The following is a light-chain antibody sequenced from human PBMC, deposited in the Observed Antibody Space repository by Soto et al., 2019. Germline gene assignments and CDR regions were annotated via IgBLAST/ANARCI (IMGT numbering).Light chain of an antibody. Sequence: QSALTQPHSVSGSPGQSVSISCTGTSSDVGGYNSVSWYQQHPGRAPKVMIYDVNKRPSGVPDRFSGSKSGITASLTISGLQAEDEADYYCCSFAANDRVFGGGTKVTVL. V-gene: IGLV2-11*01. CDR2: DVN. CDR3: CSFAANDRV. CDR1: SSDVGGYNS. J-gene: IGLJ3*02.